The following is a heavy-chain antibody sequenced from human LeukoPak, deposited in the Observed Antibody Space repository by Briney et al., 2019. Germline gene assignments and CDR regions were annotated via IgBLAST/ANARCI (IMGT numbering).Heavy chain of an antibody. V-gene: IGHV3-30*02. CDR3: ANRGSSGRDFDY. J-gene: IGHJ4*02. CDR2: IRYDGSNK. D-gene: IGHD3-22*01. Sequence: TGGSLRLSCAASGFTFSSYGMHWVRQAPGKGLEWVAFIRYDGSNKYYADSVKGRFTISRDNSKNTLYLQMNSLRAEDTAAYYCANRGSSGRDFDYWGQGTLVTVSS. CDR1: GFTFSSYG.